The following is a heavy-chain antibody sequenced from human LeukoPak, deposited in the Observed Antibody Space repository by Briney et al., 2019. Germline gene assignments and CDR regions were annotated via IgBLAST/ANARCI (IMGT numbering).Heavy chain of an antibody. CDR2: ISSSSSYI. V-gene: IGHV3-21*01. CDR1: GFTFSSYS. J-gene: IGHJ3*02. CDR3: ARAMEGRLDYGDSDAFDI. Sequence: GGSLRLSCAPSGFTFSSYSVNWVRQAPGKGLEWVSSISSSSSYIYYADSVKGRFTISRDNAKNSLYLQMNSLRAEDTAVYYCARAMEGRLDYGDSDAFDIWGQGTMVTVSP. D-gene: IGHD4-17*01.